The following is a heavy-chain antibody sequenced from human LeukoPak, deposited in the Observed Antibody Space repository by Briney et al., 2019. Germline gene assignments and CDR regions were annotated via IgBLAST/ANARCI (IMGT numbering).Heavy chain of an antibody. Sequence: GASVKVSCKASGYTFTSYAMHWVRQAPGQRLEWMGWINVGIGNTKYSQKFQGSVTITRDTSASTAYMELSSLRSEDTAVYYCARDPYYYDSSGPIKAFYYYYGMDVWGQGTTVTVSS. V-gene: IGHV1-3*01. CDR1: GYTFTSYA. D-gene: IGHD3-22*01. CDR3: ARDPYYYDSSGPIKAFYYYYGMDV. J-gene: IGHJ6*02. CDR2: INVGIGNT.